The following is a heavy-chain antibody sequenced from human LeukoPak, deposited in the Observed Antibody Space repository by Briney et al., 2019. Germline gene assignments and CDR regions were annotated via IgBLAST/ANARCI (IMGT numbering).Heavy chain of an antibody. CDR1: GGSTSRYY. D-gene: IGHD3-22*01. CDR3: ARGYYDSSGYSNTFDI. Sequence: PSETLSLTCTVSGGSTSRYYWSWIRQPPGKGLEWIGYIHHSGNTNYNPSLTSRVTISVDTSKNQFTLRLSSVTAADTAVYYCARGYYDSSGYSNTFDIWGQGTMVTVSS. J-gene: IGHJ3*02. CDR2: IHHSGNT. V-gene: IGHV4-59*08.